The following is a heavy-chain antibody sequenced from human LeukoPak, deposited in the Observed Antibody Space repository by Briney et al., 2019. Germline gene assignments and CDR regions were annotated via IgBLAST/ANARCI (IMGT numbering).Heavy chain of an antibody. CDR3: ASCSSTAYYYYGMDV. J-gene: IGHJ6*02. CDR1: GGSISSYY. D-gene: IGHD2-2*01. V-gene: IGHV4-59*08. CDR2: IYYSGST. Sequence: PSETLSLTCTVSGGSISSYYWSWIRQPPGKGLEWIGYIYYSGSTNYNPSLKSQVTISVDTSKNQFSLKLSSVTAADTAVYYCASCSSTAYYYYGMDVWGQGTTDTVSS.